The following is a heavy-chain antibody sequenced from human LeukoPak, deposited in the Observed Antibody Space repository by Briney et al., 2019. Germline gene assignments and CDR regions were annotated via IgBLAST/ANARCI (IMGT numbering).Heavy chain of an antibody. V-gene: IGHV3-30*03. CDR3: VRNFYSGDYLDSFHI. CDR1: GFTFSNYG. D-gene: IGHD1-26*01. CDR2: ISNNGGNN. Sequence: GESLRLSCAAFGFTFSNYGMFWVRQAPGKGLEWVAVISNNGGNNDCAASVKGRFTISRDNSKSTLFLRMSSLRVEDTAVYYCVRNFYSGDYLDSFHIWGQGQWSP. J-gene: IGHJ3*02.